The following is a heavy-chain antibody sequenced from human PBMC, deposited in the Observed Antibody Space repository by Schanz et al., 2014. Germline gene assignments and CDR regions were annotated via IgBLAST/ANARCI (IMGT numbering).Heavy chain of an antibody. CDR3: TRSTLWSYDV. CDR1: GGSISSGVW. Sequence: QVQLQESGPGLVKPSGTLSLTCVVSGGSISSGVWWTWARQSPGKGLEWIGEIFHSGTTNYNPSLESRVTIXXXKSKNQFSLILSXXXXXXTAVYYCTRSTLWSYDVWGRGTMVIVSS. D-gene: IGHD2-21*01. CDR2: IFHSGTT. J-gene: IGHJ3*01. V-gene: IGHV4-4*02.